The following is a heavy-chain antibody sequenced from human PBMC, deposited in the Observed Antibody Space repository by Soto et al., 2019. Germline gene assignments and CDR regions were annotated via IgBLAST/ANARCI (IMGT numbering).Heavy chain of an antibody. CDR1: GGSFSGYY. CDR3: ARSGYGSGSYYRSTHYYGMDV. V-gene: IGHV4-34*01. D-gene: IGHD3-10*01. Sequence: ETLSLTCAVYGGSFSGYYWSWIRQPPGKGLEWIGEINHSGSTNYNPSLKSRVTISVDTSKNQFSLKLSSVTAADTAVYYCARSGYGSGSYYRSTHYYGMDVWGQGTTVTVSS. J-gene: IGHJ6*02. CDR2: INHSGST.